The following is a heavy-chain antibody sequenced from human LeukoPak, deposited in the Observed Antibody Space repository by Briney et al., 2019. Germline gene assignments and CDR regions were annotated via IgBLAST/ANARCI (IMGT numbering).Heavy chain of an antibody. V-gene: IGHV1-69*13. Sequence: GASVKVSCKASGGSFSSYVISWVRQAPGQGLEWMGGIIPIFGTANYAQKFQGRVTITADEFTSTAYMDLSSLRFEDTAVYYCARRGIVGATKDCDYWVQGTLVTVSS. CDR3: ARRGIVGATKDCDY. CDR1: GGSFSSYV. D-gene: IGHD1-26*01. J-gene: IGHJ4*02. CDR2: IIPIFGTA.